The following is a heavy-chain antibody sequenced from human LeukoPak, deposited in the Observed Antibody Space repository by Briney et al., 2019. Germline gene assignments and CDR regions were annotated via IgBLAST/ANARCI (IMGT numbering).Heavy chain of an antibody. J-gene: IGHJ5*02. V-gene: IGHV1-8*01. Sequence: ASVKVSCKASGYTFTSYDINWVRQATGQGLEWMGWINPNSGNTGYAQKFQGRVTMTGNTSISTAYMELSSLRSEDTAVYYCAREPAVYYGSGSSHGRLTNWFDPWGQGTLVTVSS. D-gene: IGHD3-10*01. CDR1: GYTFTSYD. CDR3: AREPAVYYGSGSSHGRLTNWFDP. CDR2: INPNSGNT.